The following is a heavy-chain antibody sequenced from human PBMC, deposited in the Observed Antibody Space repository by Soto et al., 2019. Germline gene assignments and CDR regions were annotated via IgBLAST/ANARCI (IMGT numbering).Heavy chain of an antibody. J-gene: IGHJ4*02. CDR1: GFTFRSYG. V-gene: IGHV3-30*03. D-gene: IGHD4-17*01. CDR3: ARDDYGDGSPFDY. Sequence: GGSLRLSCAASGFTFRSYGMHWVRQAPGRGLEWVALISYDGSIKYYADSVRGRFTISRDNSKNTLYLQMNSLRAEDTAVYYCARDDYGDGSPFDYWGQGTLVTVSS. CDR2: ISYDGSIK.